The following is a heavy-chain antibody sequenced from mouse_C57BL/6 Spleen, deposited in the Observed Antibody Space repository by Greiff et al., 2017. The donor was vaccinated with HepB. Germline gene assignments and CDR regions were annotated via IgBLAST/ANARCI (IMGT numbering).Heavy chain of an antibody. Sequence: VQLQESGAELVRPGASVTLSCKASGYTFTDYEMHWVKQTPVHGLEWIGAIDPETGGTAYNQKFKGKAILTADKSSSTAYMELRSLTSEDSAVYYCTRIYYDRFDYWGQGTTLTVSS. J-gene: IGHJ2*01. V-gene: IGHV1-15*01. CDR3: TRIYYDRFDY. CDR1: GYTFTDYE. CDR2: IDPETGGT. D-gene: IGHD2-4*01.